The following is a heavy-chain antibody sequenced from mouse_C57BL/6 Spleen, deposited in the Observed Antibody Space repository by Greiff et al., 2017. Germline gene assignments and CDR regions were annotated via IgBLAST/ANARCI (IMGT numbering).Heavy chain of an antibody. V-gene: IGHV3-1*01. D-gene: IGHD2-13*01. Sequence: EVKVEESGPGLVKPSQSLSLSCTASGYSITSGYVRHWIRHSPGNKLEWMGYISDSGSTNYNPSLKSRISITHDTSKNHFFLKLNPVTTEDTATSYCARSNDGDRGWFAYWGQGTLVTVSA. CDR1: GYSITSGYV. CDR3: ARSNDGDRGWFAY. J-gene: IGHJ3*01. CDR2: ISDSGST.